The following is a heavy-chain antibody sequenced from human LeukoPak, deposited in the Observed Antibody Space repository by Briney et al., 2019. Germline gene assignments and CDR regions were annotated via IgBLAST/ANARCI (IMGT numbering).Heavy chain of an antibody. D-gene: IGHD2-21*02. CDR2: ISSSGSTI. CDR3: ASIVVVTGDYFDY. J-gene: IGHJ4*02. V-gene: IGHV3-48*04. Sequence: GGSLRLSCAASGFTFSSYSMLWVRQAPGKGLEWVSYISSSGSTIYYADSVKGRFTISRDNAKNSLYLQMNSLRAEDTAVYYCASIVVVTGDYFDYWGQGTLVTVSS. CDR1: GFTFSSYS.